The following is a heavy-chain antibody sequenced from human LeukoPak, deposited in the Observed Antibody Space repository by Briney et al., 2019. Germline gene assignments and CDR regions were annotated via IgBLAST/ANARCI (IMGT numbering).Heavy chain of an antibody. CDR2: IKQDGSEK. J-gene: IGHJ4*02. D-gene: IGHD2-2*01. CDR1: GFTFSDYY. CDR3: ARDRGDLYCSSTSCYVAPQYYFDY. V-gene: IGHV3-7*01. Sequence: PGGSLRLSCAASGFTFSDYYMSWIRQAPGKGLEWVANIKQDGSEKYYVDSVKGRFTISRDNAKNTLYLQMNSLRAEDTDVYYCARDRGDLYCSSTSCYVAPQYYFDYWGQGTLVTVSS.